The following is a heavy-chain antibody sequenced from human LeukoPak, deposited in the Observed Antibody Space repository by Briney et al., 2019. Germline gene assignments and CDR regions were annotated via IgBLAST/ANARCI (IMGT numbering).Heavy chain of an antibody. Sequence: GGSLRLSCDASGFTISDHYMAWIRHAPGKGLEWVAHITSGGGMIYYADSVKGRFTISRDNVKNSLSLQMDGLRAQDTAMYFCARFQVLQFRDFLNYDFGLDVWGRGTTVTVSS. CDR3: ARFQVLQFRDFLNYDFGLDV. D-gene: IGHD2-8*02. CDR1: GFTISDHY. J-gene: IGHJ6*02. V-gene: IGHV3-11*01. CDR2: ITSGGGMI.